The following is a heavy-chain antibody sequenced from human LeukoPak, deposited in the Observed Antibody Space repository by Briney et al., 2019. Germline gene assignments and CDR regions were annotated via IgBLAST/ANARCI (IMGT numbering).Heavy chain of an antibody. J-gene: IGHJ4*02. D-gene: IGHD3-16*01. CDR3: VRLRWGTRYFDQ. CDR2: ISSSGTIM. CDR1: VDTFSTYE. Sequence: GVPLRLSCAVSVDTFSTYEMNCVPQATGRGEEWVSYISSSGTIMYYSHSVEGRFTISRDNAEKILYLHKKTVRDEDTAVYFCVRLRWGTRYFDQWGEGTLVTVSS. V-gene: IGHV3-48*03.